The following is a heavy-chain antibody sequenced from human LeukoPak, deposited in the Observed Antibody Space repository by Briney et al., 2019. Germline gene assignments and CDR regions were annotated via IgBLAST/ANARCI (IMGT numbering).Heavy chain of an antibody. V-gene: IGHV4-61*01. D-gene: IGHD3-3*01. Sequence: SETLSLTCTVSGASISGSPYYWSWIRQPPGKGLEWIGYIYYSGSTNYNPSLKSRVTISVDTSKNQFPLKLSSVTAADTAVYYCAGTDDFWSGYSLDYWGQGTLVTVSS. CDR1: GASISGSPYY. J-gene: IGHJ4*02. CDR2: IYYSGST. CDR3: AGTDDFWSGYSLDY.